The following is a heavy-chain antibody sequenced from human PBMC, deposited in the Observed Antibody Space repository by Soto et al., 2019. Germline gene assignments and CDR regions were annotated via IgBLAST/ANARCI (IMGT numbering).Heavy chain of an antibody. CDR3: TTIGADSGGQRVGGY. V-gene: IGHV3-15*01. CDR2: IKSKTDGGTT. D-gene: IGHD2-15*01. Sequence: EVQLVESGGGLVKPGGSLRLSCAASGFTFSNAWMSWVRQAPGKGLEWVGRIKSKTDGGTTDYAAPVKGRFTISRDDSKNPLYLQMNALKTGNTAVYYGTTIGADSGGQRVGGYWGQGTLVTVSS. CDR1: GFTFSNAW. J-gene: IGHJ4*02.